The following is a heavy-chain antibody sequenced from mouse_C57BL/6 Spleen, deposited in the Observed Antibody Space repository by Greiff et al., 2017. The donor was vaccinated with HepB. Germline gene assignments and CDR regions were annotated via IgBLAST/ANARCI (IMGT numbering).Heavy chain of an antibody. CDR2: ISYSGST. CDR1: GYSITSGYD. J-gene: IGHJ1*03. V-gene: IGHV3-1*01. Sequence: EVKLQESGPGMVKPSQSLSLTCTVTGYSITSGYDWHWIRHFPGNELEWMGYISYSGSTNYNQTLKSRISITHDTSKNHLFLKLNSLTTEDTATYYCARPPSSWYFDVWGTGTTVTVSS. D-gene: IGHD2-10*02. CDR3: ARPPSSWYFDV.